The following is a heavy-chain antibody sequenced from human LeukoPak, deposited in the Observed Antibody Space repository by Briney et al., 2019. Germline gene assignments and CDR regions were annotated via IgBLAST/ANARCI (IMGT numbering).Heavy chain of an antibody. CDR1: GGSISSSNW. J-gene: IGHJ4*02. CDR2: IYHSGST. CDR3: ARDADPTAYYGSGSSIDY. D-gene: IGHD3-10*01. V-gene: IGHV4-4*02. Sequence: SGTLSLTCAVSGGSISSSNWWSWVRQPPGKGLEWIGEIYHSGSTNYNPSLKSRVTMSVDKSKNQFSLNLSSVTAADTAVYYCARDADPTAYYGSGSSIDYWGQGTLVTVSS.